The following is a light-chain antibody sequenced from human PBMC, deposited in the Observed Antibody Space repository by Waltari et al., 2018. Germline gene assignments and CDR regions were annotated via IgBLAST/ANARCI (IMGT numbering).Light chain of an antibody. V-gene: IGLV1-51*02. CDR1: RSNIVNNY. CDR3: GTWDSSLSGAV. J-gene: IGLJ7*01. Sequence: QSVLTQPPSVSADPGQRVTISCTGGRSNIVNNYVSWYRQFPGTAPKLLNYEDSERPSGIPGRFSGSKSGTSATLDITGLQAGDEADYYCGTWDSSLSGAVFGGGTHLTVL. CDR2: EDS.